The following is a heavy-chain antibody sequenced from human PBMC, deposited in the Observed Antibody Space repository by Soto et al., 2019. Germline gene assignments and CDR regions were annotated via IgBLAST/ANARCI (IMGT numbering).Heavy chain of an antibody. Sequence: ASVKVSCKISGYTLSELSMHWVRQAPGKGLEWMGGFDPEDGETMYAQKFQGRVTMTEDTSTDTAYLELSSLRSEDMAVYYCARDRTVVTAMIYYHDGMDVWGPGTAVTVSS. CDR3: ARDRTVVTAMIYYHDGMDV. J-gene: IGHJ6*02. D-gene: IGHD2-21*02. CDR2: FDPEDGET. V-gene: IGHV1-24*01. CDR1: GYTLSELS.